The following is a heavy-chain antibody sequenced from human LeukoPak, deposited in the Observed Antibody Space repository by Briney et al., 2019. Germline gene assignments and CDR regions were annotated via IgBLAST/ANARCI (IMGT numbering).Heavy chain of an antibody. CDR2: ISSNSAYT. D-gene: IGHD3-10*01. Sequence: GGSLRLSCAASGFSFSTFGMNWVRQAPGKGLEWVSSISSNSAYTYYADSLKGRFTISRDNAKNSLYLQINSLRAEDTAVYYCASGSGSYFGFDPWGQGTLVTVSS. CDR1: GFSFSTFG. V-gene: IGHV3-21*01. CDR3: ASGSGSYFGFDP. J-gene: IGHJ5*02.